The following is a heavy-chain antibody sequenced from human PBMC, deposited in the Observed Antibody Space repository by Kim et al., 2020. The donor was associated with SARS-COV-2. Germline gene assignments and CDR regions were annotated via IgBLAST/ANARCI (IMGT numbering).Heavy chain of an antibody. J-gene: IGHJ4*02. Sequence: ASVKVSCKASGDTFATYCIHWARQAPGQGLEWMGMVYPAGGTTYALRFQGRVSLTRDTSTSTAYLELNSLTSDDTAVYYCARDLRGHTGIEYCGQGTL. CDR1: GDTFATYC. V-gene: IGHV1-46*01. CDR3: ARDLRGHTGIEY. D-gene: IGHD4-17*01. CDR2: VYPAGGT.